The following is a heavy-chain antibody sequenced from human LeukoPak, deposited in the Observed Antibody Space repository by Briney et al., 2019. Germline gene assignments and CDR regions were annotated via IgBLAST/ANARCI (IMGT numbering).Heavy chain of an antibody. CDR3: AGDRIRVQLWLGGMDV. Sequence: GGSLRLSCAASGFTFISYWMTWVRQAPGKGLEWVANIKEDGSEKFYVDSVKGRFTISRDNANNSVYLQMNNLGAEDTAVYYCAGDRIRVQLWLGGMDVWGQGTTVTVSS. D-gene: IGHD3-22*01. CDR1: GFTFISYW. J-gene: IGHJ6*02. CDR2: IKEDGSEK. V-gene: IGHV3-7*01.